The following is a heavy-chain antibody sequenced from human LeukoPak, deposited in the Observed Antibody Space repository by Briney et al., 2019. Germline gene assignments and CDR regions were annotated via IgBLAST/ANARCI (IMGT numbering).Heavy chain of an antibody. CDR2: IYYSGST. Sequence: PSETLSLTCTVSGGSISSSSYYWGWIRQPPGKGLEWIGSIYYSGSTNYNPSLKSRVTISVDTSKKQFSLKLSSGTAADTAVYYCARVEEGYGSGRRENYYYYYMDVWGKGTTVTISS. CDR1: GGSISSSSYY. J-gene: IGHJ6*03. CDR3: ARVEEGYGSGRRENYYYYYMDV. V-gene: IGHV4-39*07. D-gene: IGHD3-10*01.